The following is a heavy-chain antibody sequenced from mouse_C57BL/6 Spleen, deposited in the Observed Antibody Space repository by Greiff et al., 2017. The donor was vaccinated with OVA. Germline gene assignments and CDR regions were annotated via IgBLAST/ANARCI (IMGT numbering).Heavy chain of an antibody. J-gene: IGHJ4*01. V-gene: IGHV1-76*01. CDR2: IYPGSGNT. CDR1: GYTFTDYY. D-gene: IGHD1-1*01. CDR3: ARGYYGSRTSYYAMDY. Sequence: VQVVASGAELVRPGASVKLSCKASGYTFTDYYINWVKQRPGQGLEWIARIYPGSGNTYYNEKFKGKATLTAEKSSSTAYMQLSSLTSEDSAVYFCARGYYGSRTSYYAMDYWGQGTSVTVSS.